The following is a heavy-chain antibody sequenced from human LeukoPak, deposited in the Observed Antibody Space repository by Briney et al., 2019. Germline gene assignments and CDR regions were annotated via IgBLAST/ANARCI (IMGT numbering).Heavy chain of an antibody. J-gene: IGHJ4*02. D-gene: IGHD5-24*01. CDR2: INHSGST. CDR3: ARGDGYIYSGMVTLNFLDS. Sequence: TETLSLTCAVYGGSFSGYYWSWIRQPPGKVLEWIGEINHSGSTNYNPSLKSRVTISVDTSKNQFSLKLSSVTAADTAVYFCARGDGYIYSGMVTLNFLDSWGRGTLVTVSS. CDR1: GGSFSGYY. V-gene: IGHV4-34*01.